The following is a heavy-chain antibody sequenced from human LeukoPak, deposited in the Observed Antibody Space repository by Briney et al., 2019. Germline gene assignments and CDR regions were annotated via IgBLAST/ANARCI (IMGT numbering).Heavy chain of an antibody. CDR3: ARFSWGNNWFDP. CDR1: GGSINNYY. D-gene: IGHD3-16*01. J-gene: IGHJ5*02. CDR2: IHDSGTA. V-gene: IGHV4-59*01. Sequence: SEILSLTCTVSGGSINNYYWNWIRQPPGKGLEWVGYIHDSGTANYNPSLKSRVTMSIDTAKNQFSLRLNSVTAADTAVYYYARFSWGNNWFDPWGQGTLVIVSS.